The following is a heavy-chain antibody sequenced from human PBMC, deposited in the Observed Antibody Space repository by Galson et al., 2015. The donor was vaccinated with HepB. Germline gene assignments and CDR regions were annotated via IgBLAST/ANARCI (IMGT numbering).Heavy chain of an antibody. J-gene: IGHJ5*02. D-gene: IGHD6-13*01. CDR2: ISSSSSYT. CDR3: ARDRLAYSSSWYGGSWFDP. CDR1: GFTFSDYY. Sequence: SLRVSCAASGFTFSDYYMSWIRQAPGKGLEWVSYISSSSSYTNYADSVKGRFTISRDNAKNSLYLQMNSLRAEDTAVYYCARDRLAYSSSWYGGSWFDPWGQGTLVTVSS. V-gene: IGHV3-11*06.